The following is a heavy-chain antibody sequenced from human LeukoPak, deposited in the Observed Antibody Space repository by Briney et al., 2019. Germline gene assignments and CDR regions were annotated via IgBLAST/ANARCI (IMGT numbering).Heavy chain of an antibody. CDR1: GGTFSSYA. Sequence: GASVKVSCKASGGTFSSYAVSWVRQAPGQGLEWMGGIIPIFGTANYAQKFQGRVTITTDESTSTAYMELSSLRSEDTAVYYCARSFRRNYFDYWGQGTLVTVSS. CDR3: ARSFRRNYFDY. V-gene: IGHV1-69*05. J-gene: IGHJ4*02. D-gene: IGHD3-10*01. CDR2: IIPIFGTA.